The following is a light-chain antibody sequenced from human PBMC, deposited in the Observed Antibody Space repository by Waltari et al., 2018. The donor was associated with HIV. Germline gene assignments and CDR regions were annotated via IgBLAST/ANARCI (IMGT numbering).Light chain of an antibody. CDR1: SSNIGNNH. J-gene: IGLJ3*02. V-gene: IGLV1-51*01. Sequence: QSVLTQPPPVSAAPGQRVTISCPGNSSNIGNNHVAWYQQLPGTAPKLLIYDNNKRPSGIPDRCSGSKSGTSSTLGITGLQTGDEADYYCGTWDSSLSGEVFGGGTKLTVL. CDR2: DNN. CDR3: GTWDSSLSGEV.